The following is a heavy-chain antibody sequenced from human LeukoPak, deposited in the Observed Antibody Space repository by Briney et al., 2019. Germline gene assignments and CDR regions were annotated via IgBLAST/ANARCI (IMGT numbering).Heavy chain of an antibody. CDR3: ARGQTGSSGYAVDY. J-gene: IGHJ4*02. V-gene: IGHV1-8*01. Sequence: ASVKVSCKASGYTFTSYDINWVRQATGQGLEWMGWMNPNSGNTGYAQKFQGRVTMTRNTSISTAYMELSSLRSEGTAVYYCARGQTGSSGYAVDYWGQGTLVTVSS. D-gene: IGHD3-22*01. CDR2: MNPNSGNT. CDR1: GYTFTSYD.